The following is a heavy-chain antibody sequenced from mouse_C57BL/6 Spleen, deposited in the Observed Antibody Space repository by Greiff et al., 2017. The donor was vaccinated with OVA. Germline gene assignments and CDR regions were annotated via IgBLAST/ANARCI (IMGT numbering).Heavy chain of an antibody. J-gene: IGHJ1*03. CDR3: ASRFITTARYFDV. CDR1: GYSITSDY. Sequence: VQLKESGPGPAKPSQTLSLTCSVTGYSITSDYWNWIRKFPGNKLEYMGYISYSGSTYYNPSLKSRISITRDTSKNQYYLQLNSVTTEDTATYYCASRFITTARYFDVWGTGTTVTVSS. V-gene: IGHV3-8*01. D-gene: IGHD1-1*01. CDR2: ISYSGST.